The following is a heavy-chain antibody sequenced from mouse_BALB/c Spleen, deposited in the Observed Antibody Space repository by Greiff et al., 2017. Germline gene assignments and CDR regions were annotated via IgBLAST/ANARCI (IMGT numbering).Heavy chain of an antibody. CDR2: ISDGGSYT. CDR1: GFTFSDYY. J-gene: IGHJ4*01. Sequence: EVQVVESGGGLVKPGGSLKLSCAASGFTFSDYYMYWVRQTPEKRLEWVATISDGGSYTYYPDSVKGRFTISRDNAKNNLYLQMSSLKSEDTAMYYCAYHGGAMDYWGQGTSVTVSS. CDR3: AYHGGAMDY. V-gene: IGHV5-4*02.